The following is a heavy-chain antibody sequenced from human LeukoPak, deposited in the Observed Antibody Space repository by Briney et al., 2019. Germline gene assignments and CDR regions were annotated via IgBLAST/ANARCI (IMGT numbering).Heavy chain of an antibody. V-gene: IGHV4-34*01. Sequence: TSETLSLTCAVYGGSFSGYYWSWIRQPPGKGLEWIGEINHSGSTNYNPSLKSRVTISVDTSKNQFSLKLSSVTAADTAVYYCARGRGLRRYSSSSWGGYWGQGTLVTVSS. CDR2: INHSGST. J-gene: IGHJ4*02. D-gene: IGHD6-6*01. CDR3: ARGRGLRRYSSSSWGGY. CDR1: GGSFSGYY.